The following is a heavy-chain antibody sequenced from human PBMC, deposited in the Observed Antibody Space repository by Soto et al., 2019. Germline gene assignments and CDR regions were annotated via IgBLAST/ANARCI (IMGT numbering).Heavy chain of an antibody. D-gene: IGHD5-12*01. J-gene: IGHJ4*02. CDR3: AQGARDVDY. Sequence: EVQLLESGGGLVQPGGSLRLSCAASGFTFSSQTMSWVRQAPGKGLEWVSVISSSGSTSYTDSVEGRFTISKDSSKHTLYLQLNSLRVEDTAVYYCAQGARDVDYWGQGTVVTVSS. CDR2: ISSSGST. V-gene: IGHV3-23*01. CDR1: GFTFSSQT.